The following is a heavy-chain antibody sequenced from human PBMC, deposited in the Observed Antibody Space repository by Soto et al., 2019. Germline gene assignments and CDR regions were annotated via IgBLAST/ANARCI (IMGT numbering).Heavy chain of an antibody. Sequence: ASVKVSCKASGYTFTSYDINWVRQATGQGLEWMGWMNPNSGNTGYAQKFQGRVTMTRNTSISTAYMELSSLRSEDTAVYYCARDLSISWIRPKTRTFDYWGQGTLVTVSS. CDR3: ARDLSISWIRPKTRTFDY. D-gene: IGHD3-3*02. CDR1: GYTFTSYD. V-gene: IGHV1-8*01. J-gene: IGHJ4*02. CDR2: MNPNSGNT.